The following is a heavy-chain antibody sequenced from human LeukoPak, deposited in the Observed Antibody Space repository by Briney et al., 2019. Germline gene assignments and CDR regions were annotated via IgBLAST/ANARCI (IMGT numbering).Heavy chain of an antibody. CDR1: GYTFTGYY. J-gene: IGHJ5*02. CDR3: AKNLGAVAATNWFDP. Sequence: ASVKVSCKASGYTFTGYYLHWVRQAPGQGLEWMGWINPNSGGTNYARKFQGRVTMTRDTSITTAYMELSRLRSDDTAVYYCAKNLGAVAATNWFDPWGQGTLVTVSS. CDR2: INPNSGGT. D-gene: IGHD6-19*01. V-gene: IGHV1-2*02.